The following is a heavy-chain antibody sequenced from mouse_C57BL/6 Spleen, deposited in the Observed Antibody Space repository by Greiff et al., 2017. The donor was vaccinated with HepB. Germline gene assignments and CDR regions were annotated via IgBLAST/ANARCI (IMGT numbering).Heavy chain of an antibody. V-gene: IGHV5-17*01. CDR3: AREYYYGSSYGYFDV. Sequence: VQLKESGGGLVKPGGSLKLSCAASGFTFSDYGMHWVRQAPEKGLEWVAYISSGSSTIYYADTVKGRFTISRDNAKNTLFLQMTSLRSEDTAMYYCAREYYYGSSYGYFDVWGTGTTVTVSS. J-gene: IGHJ1*03. CDR1: GFTFSDYG. CDR2: ISSGSSTI. D-gene: IGHD1-1*01.